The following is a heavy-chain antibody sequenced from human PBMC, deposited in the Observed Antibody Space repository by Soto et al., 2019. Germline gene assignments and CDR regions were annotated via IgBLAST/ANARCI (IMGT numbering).Heavy chain of an antibody. CDR3: ARERPPRPLIGWFDY. Sequence: GGSLRLSCAASGFTFSSYAMHWVRQAPGKGLEWVAVISYDGSNKYYADSVKGRFTISRDNSKNTLYLQMNSLRAEDTAVYYCARERPPRPLIGWFDYWGRGALVTVSS. CDR1: GFTFSSYA. J-gene: IGHJ4*02. CDR2: ISYDGSNK. D-gene: IGHD2-15*01. V-gene: IGHV3-30-3*01.